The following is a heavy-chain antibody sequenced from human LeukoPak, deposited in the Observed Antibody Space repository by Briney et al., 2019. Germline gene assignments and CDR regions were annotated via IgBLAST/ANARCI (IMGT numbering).Heavy chain of an antibody. CDR3: ARDGPATDTDLDC. V-gene: IGHV3-7*01. J-gene: IGHJ4*02. D-gene: IGHD6-13*01. CDR1: GFSFSSHC. CDR2: INSDGSEK. Sequence: GSLRLSCAASGFSFSSHCWNWVRQAPGKGLQWLATINSDGSEKFYVYSVKGRFTISRDNAKNSLYLQMNILSAEDTAVYYCARDGPATDTDLDCWGQGTLVIVSS.